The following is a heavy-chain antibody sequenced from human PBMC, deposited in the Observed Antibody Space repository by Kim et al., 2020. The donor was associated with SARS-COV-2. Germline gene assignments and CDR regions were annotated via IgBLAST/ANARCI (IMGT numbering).Heavy chain of an antibody. D-gene: IGHD3-9*01. V-gene: IGHV4-59*01. CDR1: GGSISRYF. CDR2: IYYSGST. Sequence: SETLSLTCSVSGGSISRYFWSWIRQPPGKGLEWIGYIYYSGSTKYNPSLESRVTLSVDPSKNQFSLTLTSVTAADTAVYYCARVLTTGYSDYWGRVTLVT. CDR3: ARVLTTGYSDY. J-gene: IGHJ4*02.